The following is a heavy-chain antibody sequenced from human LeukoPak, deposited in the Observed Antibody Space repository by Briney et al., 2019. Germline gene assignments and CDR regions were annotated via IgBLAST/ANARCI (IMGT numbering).Heavy chain of an antibody. CDR3: AKAPEWELRSADY. CDR1: GFTFSSYA. V-gene: IGHV3-23*01. D-gene: IGHD1-26*01. CDR2: ISGSGGST. J-gene: IGHJ4*02. Sequence: GRSLRLSCAASGFTFSSYAMSWVRQAPGKGLEWVSAISGSGGSTYYADSVKGRFTISRDNSKNTLYLQMNSLRAEDTAVYYCAKAPEWELRSADYWGQGTLVTVSS.